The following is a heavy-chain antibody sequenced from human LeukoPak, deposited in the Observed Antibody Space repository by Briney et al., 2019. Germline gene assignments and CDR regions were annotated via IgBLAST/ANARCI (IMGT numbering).Heavy chain of an antibody. Sequence: PGGSLRLSCAASGFTFSSYTMNWVRQAPGKGLEWVSSISSSSSYIYYADSVKGRFTISRDYAKNSLYLQMNSLRAEDTALYYCARTYYDFWSGYYSHEGNPFDYWGQGTLVTVSS. CDR2: ISSSSSYI. J-gene: IGHJ4*02. D-gene: IGHD3-3*01. CDR1: GFTFSSYT. CDR3: ARTYYDFWSGYYSHEGNPFDY. V-gene: IGHV3-21*01.